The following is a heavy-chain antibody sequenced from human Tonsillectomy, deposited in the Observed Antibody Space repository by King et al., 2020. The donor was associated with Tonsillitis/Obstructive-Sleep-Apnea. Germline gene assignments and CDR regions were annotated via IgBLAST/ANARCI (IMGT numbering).Heavy chain of an antibody. CDR3: TTGGDYVDYGWRRSINP. CDR1: GFTFSNAW. V-gene: IGHV3-15*01. Sequence: VQLVESGGGLVKPGGSLRLSCAASGFTFSNAWMSWVRQAPGKGLEWVGRIKSKTDGGTTDYAAPVKGRFTISRDDSKNTLYLQMNSLKTEDTAVYYCTTGGDYVDYGWRRSINPWGQGTLVTVSS. CDR2: IKSKTDGGTT. D-gene: IGHD4-17*01. J-gene: IGHJ5*02.